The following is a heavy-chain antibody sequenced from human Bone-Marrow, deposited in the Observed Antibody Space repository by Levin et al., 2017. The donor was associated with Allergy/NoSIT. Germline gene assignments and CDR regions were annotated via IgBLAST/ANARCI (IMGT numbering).Heavy chain of an antibody. CDR1: GYTLTELS. Sequence: GASVKVSCKVSGYTLTELSIHWVRQAPGKGLEWVGGFEPENGEAVYAQKFQGRVTLTEDTSIDTSYMELGSLTSEDTAVYYCATFSISGVVISSLEYWGRGTLVTVSS. CDR2: FEPENGEA. V-gene: IGHV1-24*01. CDR3: ATFSISGVVISSLEY. D-gene: IGHD3-3*01. J-gene: IGHJ4*02.